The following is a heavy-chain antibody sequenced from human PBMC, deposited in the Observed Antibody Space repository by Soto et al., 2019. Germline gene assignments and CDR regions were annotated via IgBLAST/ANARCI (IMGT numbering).Heavy chain of an antibody. CDR3: ACLAWFGDPVPPFDC. J-gene: IGHJ4*02. CDR2: IRSKPMNYAT. D-gene: IGHD3-10*01. CDR1: GFTFSASA. V-gene: IGHV3-73*01. Sequence: GGSLRLSCAASGFTFSASAMHWVRQASGKGLEWVGRIRSKPMNYATAYVASVEGRFTISRDDSKNTAYLQMNSLRVEDTAVYYCACLAWFGDPVPPFDCWGQGTVVTVSS.